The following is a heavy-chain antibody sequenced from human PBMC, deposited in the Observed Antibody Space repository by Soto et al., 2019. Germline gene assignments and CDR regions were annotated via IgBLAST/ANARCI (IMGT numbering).Heavy chain of an antibody. D-gene: IGHD7-27*01. CDR2: IYYSGST. J-gene: IGHJ4*02. V-gene: IGHV4-59*08. CDR1: GGSISSYY. Sequence: QVQLQESGPGLVKPSETLSLTCTVSGGSISSYYWSWIRQPPGKGLEWIGYIYYSGSTNYNPSLKSRVTISVDTSKNQFSLKLSSVTPADTAVYYCARRWGPGFDYWGQGTLVTVSS. CDR3: ARRWGPGFDY.